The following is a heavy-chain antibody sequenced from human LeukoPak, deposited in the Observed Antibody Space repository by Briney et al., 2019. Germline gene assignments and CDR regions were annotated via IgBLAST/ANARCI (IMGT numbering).Heavy chain of an antibody. J-gene: IGHJ3*02. CDR2: ISGSGDFT. Sequence: GGSLRLSCATSGFTFSSYWMNWVRQAPGKGLEWVSAISGSGDFTFYADSVKGRFTISRDNSKNTLFLQMNSLRAEDTAVYYCAKRSGNYHTFDIWGQGTMVTVSS. CDR3: AKRSGNYHTFDI. D-gene: IGHD3-10*01. CDR1: GFTFSSYW. V-gene: IGHV3-23*01.